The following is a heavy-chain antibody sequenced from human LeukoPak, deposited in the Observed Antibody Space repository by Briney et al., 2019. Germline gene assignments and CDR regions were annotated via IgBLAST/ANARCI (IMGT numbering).Heavy chain of an antibody. Sequence: PGRSLRLSCAASGFTFSSYGMHWVRQAPGKGLEWVAFIRYDGSNKYYADSVKGRFTISRDNSKNTLYLQMNSLRAEDTAVYYCAKDNFIAVPGPDEYYFDYWGQGTLVTVSS. V-gene: IGHV3-30*02. CDR3: AKDNFIAVPGPDEYYFDY. CDR2: IRYDGSNK. D-gene: IGHD6-19*01. J-gene: IGHJ4*02. CDR1: GFTFSSYG.